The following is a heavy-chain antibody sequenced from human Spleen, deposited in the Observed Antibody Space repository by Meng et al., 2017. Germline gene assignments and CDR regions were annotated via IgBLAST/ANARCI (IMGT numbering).Heavy chain of an antibody. CDR2: IPHSGSS. V-gene: IGHV4-4*02. D-gene: IGHD3-10*01. Sequence: HLQESGPGLVKPLETLSLTCAVSGDSITNYNWWSWVRQPPGKGLEWIGEIPHSGSSAYNPSLKSRVTMSIDKSKNQFSLTLTSVTAADTAVYYCTRGSGGSVWGQGTLVTVSS. J-gene: IGHJ4*02. CDR1: GDSITNYNW. CDR3: TRGSGGSV.